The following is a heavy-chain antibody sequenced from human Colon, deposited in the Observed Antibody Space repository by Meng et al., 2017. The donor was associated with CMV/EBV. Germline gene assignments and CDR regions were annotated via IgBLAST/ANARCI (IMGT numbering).Heavy chain of an antibody. CDR3: ITGADMSGH. Sequence: CAGSGFNFNSAWRNWVRQAPGKGLEWVGRIKPTTEGGATDYATPVNDRFTIFRDDSKATVSLQMNSLKIEDTAVYYCITGADMSGHWGQGTLVTVSS. J-gene: IGHJ4*02. D-gene: IGHD3-3*01. CDR1: GFNFNSAW. V-gene: IGHV3-15*07. CDR2: IKPTTEGGAT.